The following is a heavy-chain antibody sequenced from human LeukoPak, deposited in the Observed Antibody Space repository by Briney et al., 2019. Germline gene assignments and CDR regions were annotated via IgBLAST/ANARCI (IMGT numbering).Heavy chain of an antibody. CDR1: GFTFSSYS. CDR3: VRWLRWFDP. J-gene: IGHJ5*02. Sequence: PGGSLRLSCAASGFTFSSYSMNWVRQAPGKGLEWVAAISSSSTYIYYEDSVKGRFTISRDDSKNSLYLQMNSLRDEDTAVYFCVRWLRWFDPWGQGTLVTVSS. D-gene: IGHD3-9*01. CDR2: ISSSSTYI. V-gene: IGHV3-21*01.